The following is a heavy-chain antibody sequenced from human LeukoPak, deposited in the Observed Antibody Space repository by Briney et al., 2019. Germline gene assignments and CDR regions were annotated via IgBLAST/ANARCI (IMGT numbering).Heavy chain of an antibody. D-gene: IGHD3-22*01. CDR3: ARSSGHYNSDNWFDP. CDR2: ISYSGST. V-gene: IGHV4-59*01. CDR1: GGSISSYY. J-gene: IGHJ5*02. Sequence: SETLSLTCTVSGGSISSYYWTWIRQPPGKGLEWIGYISYSGSTFYNPSLKSRVTMSVDTSKNHSSLKLTSVTAADTAVYFCARSSGHYNSDNWFDPWGQGTLVTVSS.